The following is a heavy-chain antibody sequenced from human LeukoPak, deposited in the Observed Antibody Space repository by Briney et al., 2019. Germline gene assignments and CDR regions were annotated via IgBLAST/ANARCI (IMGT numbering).Heavy chain of an antibody. V-gene: IGHV3-64*01. Sequence: PGGSLRLSCSASGFTFSDYSMHWVRQAPGKGLEYVSAISSNGGSTYYASSVKGRFTISRDNSKNTLYLQMGSLRTEDMAVYYCARVAARVSLDYWGQGTPVTVSS. CDR2: ISSNGGST. CDR3: ARVAARVSLDY. J-gene: IGHJ4*02. CDR1: GFTFSDYS. D-gene: IGHD2-15*01.